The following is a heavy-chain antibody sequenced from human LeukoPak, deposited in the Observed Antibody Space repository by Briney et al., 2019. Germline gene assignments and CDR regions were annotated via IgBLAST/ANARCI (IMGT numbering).Heavy chain of an antibody. D-gene: IGHD3-10*01. Sequence: GGSLRLSCAASGFTFSSYAMSWVRQAPGKGLEWVAVISYDGSNKYYADSVKGRFTISRDNSKNTLYLQMNSLRAEDTAVYYCARETYYYGSGSYIDYWGQGTLVTVSS. V-gene: IGHV3-30-3*01. CDR3: ARETYYYGSGSYIDY. CDR2: ISYDGSNK. J-gene: IGHJ4*02. CDR1: GFTFSSYA.